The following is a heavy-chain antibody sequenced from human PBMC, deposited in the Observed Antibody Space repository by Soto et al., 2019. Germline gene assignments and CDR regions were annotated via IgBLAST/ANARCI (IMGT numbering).Heavy chain of an antibody. CDR1: GYTFTVYY. Sequence: ASVKVSCKASGYTFTVYYMHGVLQSPLQWLEWMGCINPNSGGTNYAQKFQGWVTMTRDTSISTAYMELSRLRSDDTAVYYCARETATNWNYDAFDIWGQGTMVTVSS. J-gene: IGHJ3*02. V-gene: IGHV1-2*04. D-gene: IGHD1-7*01. CDR2: INPNSGGT. CDR3: ARETATNWNYDAFDI.